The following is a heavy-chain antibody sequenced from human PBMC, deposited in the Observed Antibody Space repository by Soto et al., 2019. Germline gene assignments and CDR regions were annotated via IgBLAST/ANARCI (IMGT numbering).Heavy chain of an antibody. V-gene: IGHV3-21*01. Sequence: GGSLRLSCAASGFTFSSYSMNWVRQAPGKGLEWVSSISSSSSYIYYADSVKGRSTISRDNAKNSLYLQMNSLRAEDTAVYYCARPLQQLVPSTMRYGMDVWGQGTTVTVSS. CDR2: ISSSSSYI. CDR3: ARPLQQLVPSTMRYGMDV. D-gene: IGHD6-13*01. CDR1: GFTFSSYS. J-gene: IGHJ6*02.